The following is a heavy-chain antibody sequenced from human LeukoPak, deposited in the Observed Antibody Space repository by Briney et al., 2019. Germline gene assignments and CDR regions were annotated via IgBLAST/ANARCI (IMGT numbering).Heavy chain of an antibody. CDR1: GFTFSNAW. Sequence: GGSLRLSCAASGFTFSNAWMSWLRQAPGKGLEWVGRITSKADGGTRDYAAPVKGRFTISRDDSKNTLYLQMNSLKTEDTAVYYCTTPERYYYDTSDFYGSPYWGQGTLVTVSS. CDR2: ITSKADGGTR. CDR3: TTPERYYYDTSDFYGSPY. V-gene: IGHV3-15*01. J-gene: IGHJ4*02. D-gene: IGHD3-22*01.